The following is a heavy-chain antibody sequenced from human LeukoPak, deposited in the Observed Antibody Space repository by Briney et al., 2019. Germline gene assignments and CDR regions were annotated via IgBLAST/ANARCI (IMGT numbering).Heavy chain of an antibody. Sequence: GASVKVSCKASGYTFTSYSISWVRQAPGQGLEWMGIINPGAGSTSYAQKFQDRVTVTRDTSTSTVCMELRSLKSEDTAVYYCARVSRDCSSVNCYNDAFDLWGQGTMVTVSS. CDR2: INPGAGST. CDR3: ARVSRDCSSVNCYNDAFDL. D-gene: IGHD2-2*02. V-gene: IGHV1-46*01. CDR1: GYTFTSYS. J-gene: IGHJ3*01.